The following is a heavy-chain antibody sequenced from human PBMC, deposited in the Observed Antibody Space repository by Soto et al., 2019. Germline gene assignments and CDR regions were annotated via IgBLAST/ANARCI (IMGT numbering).Heavy chain of an antibody. CDR3: ARLYGSRGPFDY. CDR2: INHSDST. J-gene: IGHJ4*02. D-gene: IGHD6-13*01. Sequence: QVQLQQWGAGLLKPSETLSLTCAVYGGSFSGYYWSWIRQPPGKGLEWIGEINHSDSTKYNPSLTSRVTISEDTSKNQLSLKLSSVTAADTAVYYCARLYGSRGPFDYWGQGTLVTVSS. V-gene: IGHV4-34*01. CDR1: GGSFSGYY.